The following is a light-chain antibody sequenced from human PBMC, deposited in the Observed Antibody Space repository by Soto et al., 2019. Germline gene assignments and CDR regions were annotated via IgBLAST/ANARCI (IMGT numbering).Light chain of an antibody. Sequence: DIQMTHSPSSLSASVGDRVTITFRASQSISSYLNWYQQKPGKAPKLLIYAASSLQSGVPSRFSGSGSGTEFTLTISSLQPDDFATYYCQQYQSYSRTFGQGTKVDIK. CDR1: QSISSY. J-gene: IGKJ1*01. CDR3: QQYQSYSRT. V-gene: IGKV1-39*01. CDR2: AAS.